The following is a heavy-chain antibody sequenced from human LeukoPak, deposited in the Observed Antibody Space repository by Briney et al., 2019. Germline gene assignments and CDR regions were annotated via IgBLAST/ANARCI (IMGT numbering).Heavy chain of an antibody. J-gene: IGHJ4*02. Sequence: ASVKVSCKASGYTFTTYYMHWVRQAPGQGFEWMGIINPSSGSTSYAQKFQGRVTMTRDTSTSTVYMDLSSLRSEDTAVYYCALIPYCPTITCYYFDYWGQGTLDTVSS. V-gene: IGHV1-46*01. CDR2: INPSSGST. CDR3: ALIPYCPTITCYYFDY. D-gene: IGHD5-12*01. CDR1: GYTFTTYY.